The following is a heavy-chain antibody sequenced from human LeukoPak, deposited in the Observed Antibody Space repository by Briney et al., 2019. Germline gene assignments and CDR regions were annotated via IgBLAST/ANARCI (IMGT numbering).Heavy chain of an antibody. CDR2: IKQDGSEK. Sequence: GGSLSLSCAPCGFTLSRYWMSWVPEAPGKGVEWVANIKQDGSEKYYVDSVKGRFTSSIDNAKNSLYLQMNSLRAEDTAVYYCAKSQGRDGYNYIDYWGQGTLVTVSS. CDR3: AKSQGRDGYNYIDY. J-gene: IGHJ4*02. V-gene: IGHV3-7*01. CDR1: GFTLSRYW. D-gene: IGHD5-24*01.